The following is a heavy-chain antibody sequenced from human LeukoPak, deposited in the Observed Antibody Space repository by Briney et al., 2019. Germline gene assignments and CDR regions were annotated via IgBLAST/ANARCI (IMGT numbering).Heavy chain of an antibody. J-gene: IGHJ6*04. CDR3: AGVLDYYYGMDV. CDR1: GGTFSSYA. CDR2: IIPIFGTA. Sequence: SVKVSCKASGGTFSSYAISWVRQAPGQGLEWMGGIIPIFGTANYAQKFQGRVTITADESTSTAYMELSSLRSEDTAVYYCAGVLDYYYGMDVWGKGTTVTVSS. V-gene: IGHV1-69*01.